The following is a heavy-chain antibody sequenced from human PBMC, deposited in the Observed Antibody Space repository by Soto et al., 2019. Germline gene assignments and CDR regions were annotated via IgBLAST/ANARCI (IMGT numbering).Heavy chain of an antibody. CDR1: GFTFSSYD. D-gene: IGHD3-3*02. CDR2: IGTAGDT. V-gene: IGHV3-13*04. CDR3: ARAIGPTIFYY. Sequence: PGGSLRLSCSASGFTFSSYDMHWVRQGPGKGLEWVSAIGTAGDTNYAGSVKGRFTISRENAKNSLYLQMNSLRAGDTAIYFSARAIGPTIFYYWGPGTLVTVSS. J-gene: IGHJ4*02.